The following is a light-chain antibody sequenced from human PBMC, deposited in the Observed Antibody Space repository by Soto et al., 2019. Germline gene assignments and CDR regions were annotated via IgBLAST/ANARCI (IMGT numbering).Light chain of an antibody. Sequence: EIVVTQSPDILSLAPGERATLSCRASQSVSSNFLAWYQQKIGQPPRLLIYDASSRATGIPDRFSGSGSGTDFTLTIGSLDPEDSAVYYCQQYGNSPVTFGQGTKVEI. CDR3: QQYGNSPVT. CDR1: QSVSSNF. V-gene: IGKV3-20*01. CDR2: DAS. J-gene: IGKJ1*01.